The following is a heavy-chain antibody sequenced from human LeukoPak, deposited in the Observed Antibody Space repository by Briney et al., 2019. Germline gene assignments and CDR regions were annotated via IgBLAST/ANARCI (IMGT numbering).Heavy chain of an antibody. V-gene: IGHV3-30-3*01. CDR2: ISYDGSNK. D-gene: IGHD1-26*01. J-gene: IGHJ6*02. Sequence: GGSLRLSCAASGFTFSSYAMHWVRQAPGKGLEWVAVISYDGSNKYYADSVKGRFTISRDNSKNTLYLQMNSLRAEDTAVYYCARDSPWDPFYYGMDVWGQGTTVTVSS. CDR1: GFTFSSYA. CDR3: ARDSPWDPFYYGMDV.